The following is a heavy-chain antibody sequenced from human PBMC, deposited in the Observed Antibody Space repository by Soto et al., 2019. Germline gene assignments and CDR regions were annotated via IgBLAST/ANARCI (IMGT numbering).Heavy chain of an antibody. V-gene: IGHV3-23*01. CDR3: AKDHDDADRGPT. D-gene: IGHD1-1*01. CDR1: GFTFGNYA. Sequence: EVQLLESGGDSVHPGGSLRLSCVASGFTFGNYAMNWVRQAPGKGLEWVSSISGGGSGTYYEDSVTGRFAISRDNSKDTLYLQRNSPRAEDTAVYYWAKDHDDADRGPTRGKGTMVIVSS. CDR2: ISGGGSGT. J-gene: IGHJ3*01.